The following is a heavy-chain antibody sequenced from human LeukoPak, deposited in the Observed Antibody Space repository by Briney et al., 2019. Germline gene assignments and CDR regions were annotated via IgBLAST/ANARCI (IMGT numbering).Heavy chain of an antibody. Sequence: SETLSLTCTVSGGSTSSSSYYWGWIRQPPGKGLEWIGNFYFSGSTSYNPSLKSRVTISVDMSKNQFSLKLRSVTAADTAVYYCARKWTANAGLGYWGQGTLVTVSS. D-gene: IGHD1-26*01. CDR3: ARKWTANAGLGY. J-gene: IGHJ4*02. V-gene: IGHV4-39*01. CDR1: GGSTSSSSYY. CDR2: FYFSGST.